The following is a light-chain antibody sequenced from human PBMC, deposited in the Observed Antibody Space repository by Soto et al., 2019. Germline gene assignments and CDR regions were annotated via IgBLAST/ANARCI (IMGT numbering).Light chain of an antibody. CDR3: QQYYTNALT. CDR2: WAS. J-gene: IGKJ4*01. Sequence: DIVMTQSPDSLAVSLGERATINCKSSQSVLYSSNHKNYLAWYQQKPGQPPKLVIYWASTRESGVPDRFSGSGYGTDFTLTISSLQAEDVAVYYCQQYYTNALTFGGGTKVGVK. CDR1: QSVLYSSNHKNY. V-gene: IGKV4-1*01.